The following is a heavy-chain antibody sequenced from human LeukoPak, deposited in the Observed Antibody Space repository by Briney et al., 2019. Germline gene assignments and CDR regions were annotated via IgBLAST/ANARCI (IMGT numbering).Heavy chain of an antibody. J-gene: IGHJ5*02. CDR3: ARHDFDLPMIYSFFVH. CDR2: MHPTGDST. D-gene: IGHD3-3*01. Sequence: ASVKVSCKASGYTFTKYYMNWVRQAPGQELEWMGIMHPTGDSTNYAQKFQGRVTLTRDTSTGTFCMELSSLTSEDTAVYYCARHDFDLPMIYSFFVHWGQGTLVTVSS. V-gene: IGHV1-46*01. CDR1: GYTFTKYY.